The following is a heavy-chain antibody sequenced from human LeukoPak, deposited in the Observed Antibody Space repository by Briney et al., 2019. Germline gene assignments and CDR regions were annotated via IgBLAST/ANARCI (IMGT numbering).Heavy chain of an antibody. J-gene: IGHJ6*03. CDR3: ARDRNYYGSEPYYYYYMDV. D-gene: IGHD3-10*01. Sequence: ASVKVSCKASGYTFTSYGISWVRQAPGQGLEWMGWISAYNGNTNYAQKLQGRVTMTTDTSTSTAYMELRSVTAADTAVYYCARDRNYYGSEPYYYYYMDVWGKGTTVTVSS. CDR1: GYTFTSYG. CDR2: ISAYNGNT. V-gene: IGHV1-18*01.